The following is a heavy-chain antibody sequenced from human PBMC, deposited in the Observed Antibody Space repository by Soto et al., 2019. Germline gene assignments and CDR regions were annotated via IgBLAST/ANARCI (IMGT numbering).Heavy chain of an antibody. J-gene: IGHJ4*02. V-gene: IGHV1-69*06. D-gene: IGHD3-22*01. CDR2: IIPIFGTI. CDR1: GGTFSSDA. CDR3: ARDKSADSSGYLYYFDY. Sequence: SVKVSCKPSGGTFSSDAITWVRQAPGQGLEWMGGIIPIFGTINYAQKFQGRVTITADKSTTTAYMELSSLRSEDTAVYYCARDKSADSSGYLYYFDYWGQGTLVTVSS.